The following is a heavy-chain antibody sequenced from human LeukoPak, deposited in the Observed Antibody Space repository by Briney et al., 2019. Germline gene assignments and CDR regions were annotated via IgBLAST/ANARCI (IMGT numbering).Heavy chain of an antibody. CDR1: GFTFSSYW. Sequence: GGSLRLSCAASGFTFSSYWMSWVRQATGKGLEWVSSISSSSSYIYYADSVKGRFTISRDNAKNSLYLQMNSLRAEDTAVYYCARGQASDFDYWGQGTLVTVSS. V-gene: IGHV3-21*01. CDR3: ARGQASDFDY. J-gene: IGHJ4*02. CDR2: ISSSSSYI.